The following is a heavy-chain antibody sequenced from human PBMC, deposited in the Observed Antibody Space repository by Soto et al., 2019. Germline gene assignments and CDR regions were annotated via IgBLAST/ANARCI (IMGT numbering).Heavy chain of an antibody. V-gene: IGHV3-15*07. CDR2: IKSKTDAGTT. CDR1: DFTFINAW. J-gene: IGHJ4*02. D-gene: IGHD3-22*01. CDR3: TTDLGYYYDSSGYPGY. Sequence: PGGSLRLSCAASDFTFINAWMNWVRQAPGKGLEWVGRIKSKTDAGTTDYAAPVKGRFTISRDDSKNTLYLQMNSLKTEDPAVYYCTTDLGYYYDSSGYPGYWGQGTLVTGPS.